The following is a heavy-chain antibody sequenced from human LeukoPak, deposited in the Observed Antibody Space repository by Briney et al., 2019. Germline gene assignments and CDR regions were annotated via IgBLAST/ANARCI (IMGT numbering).Heavy chain of an antibody. CDR2: ISSSSSYI. CDR3: ARGGRGGYCSGGSCYSGHGMDV. Sequence: GGSLRLSCAASGFTFSSYSMNWVRQAPGKGLEWVSSISSSSSYIYYADSVKGRFTISRDNAKNSLYLQMNSLRAEDTAVYYCARGGRGGYCSGGSCYSGHGMDVWGKGTTVTVSS. CDR1: GFTFSSYS. V-gene: IGHV3-21*01. J-gene: IGHJ6*04. D-gene: IGHD2-15*01.